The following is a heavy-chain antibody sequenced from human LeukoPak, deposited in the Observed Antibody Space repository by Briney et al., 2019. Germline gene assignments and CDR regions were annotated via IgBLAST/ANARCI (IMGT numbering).Heavy chain of an antibody. V-gene: IGHV3-48*01. D-gene: IGHD3-10*01. J-gene: IGHJ5*02. CDR2: ISSASNTI. CDR3: ARDGWFGDYNWFDP. Sequence: GGSLRLSCAASGFTFSSYSMNWVRQAPGKGLEWISYISSASNTIYYADSVKGRFTISRDNAKNSLYLQMNSLRTEDTAMYYCARDGWFGDYNWFDPWGQGTLVTVSS. CDR1: GFTFSSYS.